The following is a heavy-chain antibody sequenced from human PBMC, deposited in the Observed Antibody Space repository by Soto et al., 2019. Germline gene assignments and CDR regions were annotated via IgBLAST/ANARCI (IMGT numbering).Heavy chain of an antibody. Sequence: PSQTLSLTCAISGDSVSSNSATWNWIRQSPSRGLEWLGRTYYRSKWYNDYAVSVKSRITINPDTSKNQFSLQLTSVTPEDTAVYYCGRAHLGSDRYSQEPFDPWGQGTLVTVSS. CDR3: GRAHLGSDRYSQEPFDP. J-gene: IGHJ5*02. CDR2: TYYRSKWYN. V-gene: IGHV6-1*01. D-gene: IGHD2-15*01. CDR1: GDSVSSNSAT.